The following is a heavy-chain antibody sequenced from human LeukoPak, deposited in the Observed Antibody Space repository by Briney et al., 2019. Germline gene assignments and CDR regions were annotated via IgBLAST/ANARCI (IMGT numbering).Heavy chain of an antibody. CDR1: GGSISSIYW. J-gene: IGHJ5*02. CDR2: IDDSGST. CDR3: ARHRDRDSDSSGYSYWWFDP. V-gene: IGHV4-4*02. Sequence: SETLSLTCAVSGGSISSIYWSTWVRQPPGKGLEWIGEIDDSGSTNYNPSLKSRVTISVDTSKNQFSLKLSSVTAADTAVYYCARHRDRDSDSSGYSYWWFDPWGQGTLVTVSS. D-gene: IGHD3-22*01.